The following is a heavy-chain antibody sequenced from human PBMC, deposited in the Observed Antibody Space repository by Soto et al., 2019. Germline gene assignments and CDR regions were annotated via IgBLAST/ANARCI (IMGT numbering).Heavy chain of an antibody. Sequence: QVHLVESGGGVVQSGRSLRLACTASGYSFSSFAIHWVRQAPGKGLEWVSLISNDGYTRHYADSVKGRFAISRDDSKNTVYLQMSSLRHGDAGLYYCARESDYGDYVDHLDYWGQGTPV. CDR3: ARESDYGDYVDHLDY. J-gene: IGHJ4*02. V-gene: IGHV3-33*01. CDR2: ISNDGYTR. CDR1: GYSFSSFA. D-gene: IGHD4-17*01.